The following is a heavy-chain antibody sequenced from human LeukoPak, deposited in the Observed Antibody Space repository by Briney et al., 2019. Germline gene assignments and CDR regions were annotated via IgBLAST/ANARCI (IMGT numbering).Heavy chain of an antibody. CDR3: ARGGGRKRYSGSYLDY. J-gene: IGHJ4*02. CDR1: GFTFSSYA. Sequence: GRSLRLSCAASGFTFSSYAMHWVRQAPGKGLEWVSYISCGGSTIYYADSVKGRFTISRDNAKNTLYLQMNSLRAEDTAVYYCARGGGRKRYSGSYLDYGGQGTRVTVSA. D-gene: IGHD1-26*01. V-gene: IGHV3-30*04. CDR2: ISCGGSTI.